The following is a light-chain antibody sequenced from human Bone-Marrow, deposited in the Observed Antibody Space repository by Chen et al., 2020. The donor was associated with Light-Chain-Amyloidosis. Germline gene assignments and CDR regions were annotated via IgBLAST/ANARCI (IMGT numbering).Light chain of an antibody. Sequence: SYVLTPPPSVSVAPGETATLTCGGNKIGIKSVHWYHQKPGQAPVLVVYYDTERPSGIPVRFSGSNSGNTATLTISRVEAGDEADYYCQVWDGLLDHVVFGGGTRLTVL. CDR3: QVWDGLLDHVV. CDR1: KIGIKS. J-gene: IGLJ2*01. V-gene: IGLV3-21*04. CDR2: YDT.